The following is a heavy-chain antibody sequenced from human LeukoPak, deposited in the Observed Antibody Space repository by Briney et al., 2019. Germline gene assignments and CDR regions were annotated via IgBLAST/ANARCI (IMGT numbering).Heavy chain of an antibody. Sequence: ASVKVSCKASGGTFSSYAISWVRQAPGQGLEWMGGIIPIFGTANYAQKFQGRVTITADESMSTAYMELSSLRSEDTAVYYCARSHYYDSSGYYSDYWGQGTLVTVSS. J-gene: IGHJ4*02. D-gene: IGHD3-22*01. CDR3: ARSHYYDSSGYYSDY. CDR2: IIPIFGTA. CDR1: GGTFSSYA. V-gene: IGHV1-69*13.